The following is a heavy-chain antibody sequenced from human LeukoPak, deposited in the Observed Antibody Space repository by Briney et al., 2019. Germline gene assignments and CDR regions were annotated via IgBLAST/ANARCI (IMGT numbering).Heavy chain of an antibody. J-gene: IGHJ4*02. CDR1: LFPFSNHW. V-gene: IGHV3-7*01. CDR2: IKEDESEK. Sequence: GGSLRLSCAASLFPFSNHWMSWVCQAPGKGLDFVAHIKEDESEKYYVASVKGRFTISRDNAKNSLYLQMNSLRVEDTAVYYCARQQHSGSYGYFDYWGQGTLVTVSS. D-gene: IGHD1-26*01. CDR3: ARQQHSGSYGYFDY.